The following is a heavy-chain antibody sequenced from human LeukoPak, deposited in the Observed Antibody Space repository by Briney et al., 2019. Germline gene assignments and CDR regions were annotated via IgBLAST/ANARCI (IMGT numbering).Heavy chain of an antibody. CDR2: ISYDGSNK. CDR1: GFTFSSYA. CDR3: ARGPPIYASFIAAAGTDDY. D-gene: IGHD6-13*01. J-gene: IGHJ4*02. V-gene: IGHV3-30*04. Sequence: PGGSLRLSCAASGFTFSSYAMHWVRQAPGKGLEWVAVISYDGSNKYYADSVKGRFTISRDNSKNTLYLQMNSLRAEDTAVYYCARGPPIYASFIAAAGTDDYWGQGTLVTVSS.